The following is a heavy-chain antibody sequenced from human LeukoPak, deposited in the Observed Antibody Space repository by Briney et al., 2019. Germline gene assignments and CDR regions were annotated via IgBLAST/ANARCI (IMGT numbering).Heavy chain of an antibody. CDR3: ARWTYYYGSGSYPDAFDI. CDR1: GYSFISYW. Sequence: GESLKISCKGSGYSFISYWIGWVRQMPGKGLEWMGIIYPGDSDTRYSPSFQGQVTISADKSISTAYLQWSSLKASDTAMYYCARWTYYYGSGSYPDAFDIWGQGTMVTVSS. CDR2: IYPGDSDT. D-gene: IGHD3-10*01. J-gene: IGHJ3*02. V-gene: IGHV5-51*01.